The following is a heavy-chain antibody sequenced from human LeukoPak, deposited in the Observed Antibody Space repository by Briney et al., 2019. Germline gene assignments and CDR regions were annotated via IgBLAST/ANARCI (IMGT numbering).Heavy chain of an antibody. CDR3: ATVTSVVRGVPKWFDP. CDR1: GYSFTSYW. V-gene: IGHV5-51*01. CDR2: IYPGDSDT. Sequence: GESLKISCKGSGYSFTSYWIGWVRQMPGKGLEWMGIIYPGDSDTRYSPSFQGQVTISADKSITTAHLQWSSLKASDTAMYYCATVTSVVRGVPKWFDPWGQGTLVTVSS. J-gene: IGHJ5*02. D-gene: IGHD3-10*01.